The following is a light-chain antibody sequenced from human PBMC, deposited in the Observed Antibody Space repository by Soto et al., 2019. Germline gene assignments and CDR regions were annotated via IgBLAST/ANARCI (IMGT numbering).Light chain of an antibody. V-gene: IGKV3-15*01. CDR1: QNVRNN. J-gene: IGKJ1*01. Sequence: EIVMTQSPASLSVSPVERATLSCMASQNVRNNLAWYHQKPGQAPRLLIYGASTRATAIPARFSGGGSGTEFTLTISSLQSEDFAVYYCQQYESWPRTFGQGTKVDIK. CDR3: QQYESWPRT. CDR2: GAS.